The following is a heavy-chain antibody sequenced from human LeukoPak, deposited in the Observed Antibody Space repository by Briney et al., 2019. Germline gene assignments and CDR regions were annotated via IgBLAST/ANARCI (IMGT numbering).Heavy chain of an antibody. CDR3: ARRYCSSTSCSPFDY. CDR2: IYYSGST. Sequence: PSETLSLTCTVSGGSISSSSYYWGWIRQPPGKGLEWIGSIYYSGSTYYNPSLKSRVTISVDTSKNQFSLKLSSVTAADTAVYYCARRYCSSTSCSPFDYWGQGTLVTVSS. D-gene: IGHD2-2*01. J-gene: IGHJ4*02. V-gene: IGHV4-39*01. CDR1: GGSISSSSYY.